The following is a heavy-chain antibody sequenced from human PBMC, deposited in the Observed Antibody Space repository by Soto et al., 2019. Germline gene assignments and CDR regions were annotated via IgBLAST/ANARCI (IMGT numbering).Heavy chain of an antibody. V-gene: IGHV3-23*01. D-gene: IGHD2-21*01. CDR2: ISGSGGST. CDR3: ARGGDGYNFGAVY. J-gene: IGHJ4*02. CDR1: GFTFSSYA. Sequence: QPGGSLRLSCAASGFTFSSYAMSWVRQAPGKGLEWVSAISGSGGSTYYADSVKGRFTISRDNSKNTLYLQMNSLRAEDTAVYYCARGGDGYNFGAVYWGQGTPVTVSS.